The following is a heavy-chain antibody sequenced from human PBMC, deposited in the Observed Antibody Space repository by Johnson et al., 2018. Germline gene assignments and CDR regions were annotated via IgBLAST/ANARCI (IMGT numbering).Heavy chain of an antibody. V-gene: IGHV3-7*01. CDR3: ARDSGMVWGVIVPYYYYGMDV. CDR2: IKQDGSEK. J-gene: IGHJ6*02. D-gene: IGHD3-10*01. CDR1: GFTFSSYW. Sequence: VESGGSLRLSCAASGFTFSSYWMSWVRQAPGKGLEWVANIKQDGSEKYYMDSVKGRFTISRDNAKNSLYLQMNSLRAGDTALYYCARDSGMVWGVIVPYYYYGMDVWGQGTTVTVSS.